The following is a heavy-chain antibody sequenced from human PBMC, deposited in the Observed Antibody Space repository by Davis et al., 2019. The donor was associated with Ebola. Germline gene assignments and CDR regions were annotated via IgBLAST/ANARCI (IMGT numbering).Heavy chain of an antibody. V-gene: IGHV3-23*01. CDR3: AKDKGFWVPPDWFGP. D-gene: IGHD3-16*01. Sequence: PGGSLRLSCAVSGFNFSHYAMSWVRQAPGKGLEWVACISGSGKTTYCADSVEGRFNISSDNSKNTLSLLMNSVRGEDSAVYYCAKDKGFWVPPDWFGPWGQGVQVTVSS. CDR1: GFNFSHYA. J-gene: IGHJ5*02. CDR2: ISGSGKTT.